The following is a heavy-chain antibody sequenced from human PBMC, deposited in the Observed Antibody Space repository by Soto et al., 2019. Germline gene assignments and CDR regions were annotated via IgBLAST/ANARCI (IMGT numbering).Heavy chain of an antibody. D-gene: IGHD3-3*01. CDR2: ISGSGGST. CDR1: GFTFSSYA. V-gene: IGHV3-23*01. CDR3: AKREGGYDFWSGYYDYYYYYYYMDV. Sequence: GGSLRLSCAASGFTFSSYAMSWVRQAPGKGLEWVSAISGSGGSTYYADSVKGRFTISRDNSKNTLYLQMNSLRAEDTAVYYCAKREGGYDFWSGYYDYYYYYYYMDVWGKGTTVTVSS. J-gene: IGHJ6*03.